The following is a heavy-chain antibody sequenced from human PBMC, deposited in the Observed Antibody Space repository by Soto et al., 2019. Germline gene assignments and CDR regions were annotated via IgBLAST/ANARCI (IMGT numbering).Heavy chain of an antibody. CDR1: GYTFTSYG. CDR2: ISGYNGNT. J-gene: IGHJ4*02. Sequence: QVQLVQSGAEVKKPGASVKVSCKASGYTFTSYGISWVRQAPGQGLEWMGWISGYNGNTKYAQKLQGRVTMTTDTSTSTGYMELRSLRSDDTAVYYCARDLGGQLVDYWGQGTLVTVSS. D-gene: IGHD1-26*01. V-gene: IGHV1-18*01. CDR3: ARDLGGQLVDY.